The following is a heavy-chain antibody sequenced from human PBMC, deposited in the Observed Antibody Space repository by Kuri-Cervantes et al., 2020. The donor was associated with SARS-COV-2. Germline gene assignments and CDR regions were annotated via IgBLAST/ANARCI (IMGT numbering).Heavy chain of an antibody. V-gene: IGHV3-30*03. Sequence: GESLKISCVASGFTFSSYGMHWVRQAPGKGLEWVAVISYDESNIYYADSVKGRFTISRDNSKNTLFLQMNSLRAEDTAVYYCARDVNIVVVPAYYYGMDVWGQGTTVTVSS. J-gene: IGHJ6*02. CDR1: GFTFSSYG. CDR2: ISYDESNI. D-gene: IGHD2-2*01. CDR3: ARDVNIVVVPAYYYGMDV.